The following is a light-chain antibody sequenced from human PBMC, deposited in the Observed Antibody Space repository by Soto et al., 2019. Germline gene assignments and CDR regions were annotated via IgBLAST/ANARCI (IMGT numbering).Light chain of an antibody. CDR1: QSVSNY. J-gene: IGKJ2*01. CDR3: QPSYTTPFT. CDR2: TAS. Sequence: DIQMTQSPSSLSASVGDRVTITCRASQSVSNYLNWFQHKPGRAPKLLIHTASTLRSGVPSRFSGSGSGADFTLTISSLQREDFATYYCQPSYTTPFTFGQGTELEIK. V-gene: IGKV1-39*01.